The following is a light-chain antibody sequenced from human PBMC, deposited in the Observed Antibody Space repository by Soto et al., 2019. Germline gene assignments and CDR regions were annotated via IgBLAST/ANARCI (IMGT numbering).Light chain of an antibody. J-gene: IGKJ5*01. CDR1: QSVSSSY. Sequence: EIVLTQSPVTVSLSPGERSTLAFRSIQSVSSSYLAWYQQKPGQAPRLLIYGAFNRATGIPARFSGSGSGTDFTLTISSLEPEDSAVYYCQQRNVWPPVTFSQGTRLEI. V-gene: IGKV3D-20*02. CDR3: QQRNVWPPVT. CDR2: GAF.